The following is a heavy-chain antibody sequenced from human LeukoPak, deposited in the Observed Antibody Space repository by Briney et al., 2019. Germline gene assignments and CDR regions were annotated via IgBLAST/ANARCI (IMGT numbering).Heavy chain of an antibody. Sequence: GSLRLSCAASGFTFSSYSMNWVRQPPGKGLEWIGEINHSGSTNYNPSLKSRVTISVDTSKNQFSLKLSSVTAADTAVYYCARDLLLNKSLPDYWGQGTLVTVSS. CDR1: GFTFSSYS. CDR3: ARDLLLNKSLPDY. J-gene: IGHJ4*02. D-gene: IGHD3-10*01. V-gene: IGHV4-34*01. CDR2: INHSGST.